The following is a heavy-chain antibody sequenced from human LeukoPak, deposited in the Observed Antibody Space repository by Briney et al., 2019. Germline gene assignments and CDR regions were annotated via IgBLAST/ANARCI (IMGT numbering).Heavy chain of an antibody. CDR2: TSGSGGHP. Sequence: PGGSLRLSCSASAFAFSSYAMSWVRQAPGKVLERVPITSGSGGHPYYADSVEGRFTISRDNSKNTLYLHMNSLRAEETALYYCAKDTGIILVRGAADYWGQGILVTVSS. V-gene: IGHV3-23*01. CDR3: AKDTGIILVRGAADY. J-gene: IGHJ4*02. D-gene: IGHD3-10*01. CDR1: AFAFSSYA.